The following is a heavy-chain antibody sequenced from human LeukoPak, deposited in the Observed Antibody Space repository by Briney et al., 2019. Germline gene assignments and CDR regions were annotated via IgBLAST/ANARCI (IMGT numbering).Heavy chain of an antibody. CDR3: ARDLSMFRGVIRDRWFDP. CDR2: IYTSGST. CDR1: GGSISSGSYY. Sequence: SQTLSLTCTVSGGSISSGSYYWSWIRQPAGKGLEWIGRIYTSGSTNYNPSLKSRVTISVDTSKNQFSLKLSSLTAADPAVYYCARDLSMFRGVIRDRWFDPWGQGTLVTVSS. V-gene: IGHV4-61*02. J-gene: IGHJ5*02. D-gene: IGHD3-10*01.